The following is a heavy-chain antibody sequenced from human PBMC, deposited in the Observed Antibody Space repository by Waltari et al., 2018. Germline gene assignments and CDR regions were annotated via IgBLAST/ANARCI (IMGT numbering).Heavy chain of an antibody. D-gene: IGHD6-13*01. CDR3: ARESSSSAWDFDY. Sequence: QVQLVESGGGVVQPGRSLRLSCAAPGFTFSSSGMHWVRQAPGKGLEWVAVIWYDGSNKYYADSVKGRFTISRDNSKNTLYLQMNSLRAEDTAVYYCARESSSSAWDFDYWGQGTLVTVSS. J-gene: IGHJ4*02. V-gene: IGHV3-33*01. CDR1: GFTFSSSG. CDR2: IWYDGSNK.